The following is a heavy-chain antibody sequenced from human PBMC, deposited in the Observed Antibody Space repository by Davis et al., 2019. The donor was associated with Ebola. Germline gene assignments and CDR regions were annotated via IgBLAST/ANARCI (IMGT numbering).Heavy chain of an antibody. CDR1: GFTFSGYA. J-gene: IGHJ4*02. V-gene: IGHV3-30-3*01. Sequence: GGSLRLSCAASGFTFSGYAMYWVRQAPGKGLEWVAVTSDDESRKFYADSVKGRFTMFRDSSRNTLYLQMSSLRPEDTAVYYCSSRGSYLLPHFDSWGQGALVTVSS. CDR2: TSDDESRK. CDR3: SSRGSYLLPHFDS. D-gene: IGHD3-16*01.